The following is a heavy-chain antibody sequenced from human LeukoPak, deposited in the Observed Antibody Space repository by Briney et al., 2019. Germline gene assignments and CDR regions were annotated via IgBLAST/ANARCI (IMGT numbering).Heavy chain of an antibody. CDR1: GGSVNNGPYY. CDR2: ISYTGGT. V-gene: IGHV4-31*03. D-gene: IGHD1-26*01. J-gene: IGHJ4*02. CDR3: ARIIVGASFDY. Sequence: SETLSLTCTVSGGSVNNGPYYWSWIRQHPGKGLEWIGYISYTGGTYYNPSLESRVSMSVDTSKNQLSLKLSSVTAADTAMYYCARIIVGASFDYWGQGTLVTVSS.